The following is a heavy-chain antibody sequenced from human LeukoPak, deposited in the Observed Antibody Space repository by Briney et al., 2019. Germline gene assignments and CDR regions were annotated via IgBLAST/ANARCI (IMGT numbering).Heavy chain of an antibody. D-gene: IGHD2-2*01. Sequence: GGSLRLSCAASGFTFSDYYMSLIRQAPGKGLEWVSYISSSSSYTNYADSVKGRFTISRDNAKNSLYLQMNSLRAEDTAVYYCARSCSSTSCPFDYWGQGTLVTVSS. CDR1: GFTFSDYY. V-gene: IGHV3-11*06. CDR2: ISSSSSYT. J-gene: IGHJ4*02. CDR3: ARSCSSTSCPFDY.